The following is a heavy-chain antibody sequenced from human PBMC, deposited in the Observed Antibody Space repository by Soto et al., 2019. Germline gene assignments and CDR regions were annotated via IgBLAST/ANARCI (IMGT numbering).Heavy chain of an antibody. J-gene: IGHJ4*02. CDR3: ARNRRETGDFDY. D-gene: IGHD7-27*01. CDR1: GYTFTTYD. CDR2: MNPYNGDT. Sequence: QVQLVQSGAEVKKPGASVKVSCKATGYTFTTYDVNWMRQATGQGPEWLGWMNPYNGDTGYAQKFQGRVTLTRDTSMSTAYLELSSLTYEDTAVYYCARNRRETGDFDYWGQGTLVTVSS. V-gene: IGHV1-8*02.